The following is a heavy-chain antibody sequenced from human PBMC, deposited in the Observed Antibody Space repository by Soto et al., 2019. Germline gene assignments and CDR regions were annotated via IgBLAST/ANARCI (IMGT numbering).Heavy chain of an antibody. D-gene: IGHD3-22*01. CDR1: GYTFTGYY. Sequence: ASVKVSCKASGYTFTGYYMHWVRQAPGQGLEWMGWINPNSGGTNYAQKFQGWVTMTRDTSISTAYMELSRLRSDDTAVYYCARPVYDSSGNIAYWGQGTLVTVSS. CDR2: INPNSGGT. CDR3: ARPVYDSSGNIAY. J-gene: IGHJ4*02. V-gene: IGHV1-2*04.